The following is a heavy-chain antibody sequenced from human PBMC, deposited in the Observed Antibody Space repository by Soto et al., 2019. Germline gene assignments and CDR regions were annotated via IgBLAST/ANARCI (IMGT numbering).Heavy chain of an antibody. CDR1: GYSFTSYW. D-gene: IGHD2-2*01. V-gene: IGHV5-51*01. CDR2: IYPGDSDT. Sequence: GESLKISCKGSGYSFTSYWIGWVRQMPGKGLEWMGIIYPGDSDTRYSPSFQGQVTISADKSISTAYLQWSSLKASDTDMYYCARHSLGYCSSTSCLYYYYGIDVWGQVTTVTV. J-gene: IGHJ6*02. CDR3: ARHSLGYCSSTSCLYYYYGIDV.